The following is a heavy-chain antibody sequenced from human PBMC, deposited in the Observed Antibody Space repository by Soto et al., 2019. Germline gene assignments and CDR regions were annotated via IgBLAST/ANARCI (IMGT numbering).Heavy chain of an antibody. CDR2: INPNSGGT. CDR3: ARDQSPSSGWPGMDV. CDR1: GYTFTGYY. V-gene: IGHV1-2*04. Sequence: ASVKVSCKASGYTFTGYYMHWVRQAPGQGLEWMGWINPNSGGTNYAQKFQGWVTMTRDTSISTAYMELSRLRSDDTAVYYCARDQSPSSGWPGMDVWGQGTLVTVSS. D-gene: IGHD6-19*01. J-gene: IGHJ6*02.